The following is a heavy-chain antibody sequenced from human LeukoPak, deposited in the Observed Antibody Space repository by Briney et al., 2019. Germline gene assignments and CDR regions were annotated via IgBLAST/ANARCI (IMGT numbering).Heavy chain of an antibody. V-gene: IGHV4-30-2*01. CDR1: GGSISSGGYY. CDR3: ARQLGYCSSTSCHLSWFDP. CDR2: IYHSGST. J-gene: IGHJ5*02. D-gene: IGHD2-2*01. Sequence: SETLSLTCTVSGGSISSGGYYWSWIRQPPGKGLEWIGYIYHSGSTYYNPSLKSRVTISVDRSKNQFSLKLSSVTAADTAVYYCARQLGYCSSTSCHLSWFDPWGQGTLVTVSS.